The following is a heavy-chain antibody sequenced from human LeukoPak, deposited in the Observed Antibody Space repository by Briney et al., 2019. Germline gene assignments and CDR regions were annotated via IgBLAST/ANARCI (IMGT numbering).Heavy chain of an antibody. CDR2: ISDDGSNK. CDR3: ANSPTYCSSTSCYINY. J-gene: IGHJ4*02. V-gene: IGHV3-30*18. CDR1: GFTFSSYG. D-gene: IGHD2-2*02. Sequence: PGRSLRLSCAASGFTFSSYGMHWVRQAPGKGLEWVAVISDDGSNKYYVDSVKGRFTISRDNSKNTLYLQMNSLRAEDTAVYYCANSPTYCSSTSCYINYWGQGTLDTVSS.